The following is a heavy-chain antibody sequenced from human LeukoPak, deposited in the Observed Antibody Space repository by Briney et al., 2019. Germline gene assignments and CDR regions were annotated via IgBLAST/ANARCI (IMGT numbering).Heavy chain of an antibody. CDR2: IIPIFGTA. CDR3: ARAVWHNYYYDSSGYFLHWFDP. D-gene: IGHD3-22*01. Sequence: GSSVKVSCKASGGTFISYAISWVRQAPGQGLEWMGGIIPIFGTANYAQKFQGRVTITADESTSTAYMELSSLRSEDTAVYYCARAVWHNYYYDSSGYFLHWFDPWGQGTLVTVSS. CDR1: GGTFISYA. V-gene: IGHV1-69*01. J-gene: IGHJ5*02.